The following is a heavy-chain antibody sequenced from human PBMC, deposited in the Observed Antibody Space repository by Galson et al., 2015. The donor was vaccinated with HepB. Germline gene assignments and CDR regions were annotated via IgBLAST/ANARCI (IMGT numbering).Heavy chain of an antibody. CDR2: IRSKATNFAA. D-gene: IGHD6-13*01. J-gene: IGHJ1*01. CDR3: VRSGDSSGYSSR. V-gene: IGHV3-73*01. Sequence: SLRLSCAASGFTFSGSAIHWVRRASGKGPEWIGHIRSKATNFAALYVPSLKGRFTISRDDSKNLAYLHMRSLKTDDTAVYYCVRSGDSSGYSSRWGQGTLVTVSS. CDR1: GFTFSGSA.